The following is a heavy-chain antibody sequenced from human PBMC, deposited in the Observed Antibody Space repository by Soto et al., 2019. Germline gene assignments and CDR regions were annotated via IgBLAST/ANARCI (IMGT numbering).Heavy chain of an antibody. D-gene: IGHD1-1*01. Sequence: QVQLVQSGAEVKKPGASVKVSCKASGYTFITYGVIWVRQATGQKHEWMGWISAYNVDTNYAQNLQGRVTMTTDTSTTTAYMELRSLRSDDTAVYYCARGGGGTTSLKHQFWGQGTLVTVTS. CDR1: GYTFITYG. V-gene: IGHV1-18*01. J-gene: IGHJ4*02. CDR2: ISAYNVDT. CDR3: ARGGGGTTSLKHQF.